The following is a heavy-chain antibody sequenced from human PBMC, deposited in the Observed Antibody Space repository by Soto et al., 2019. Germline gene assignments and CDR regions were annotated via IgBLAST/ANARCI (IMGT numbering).Heavy chain of an antibody. CDR2: IIPILGIA. CDR3: ARGDCSSTSCYRFGAFDI. V-gene: IGHV1-69*02. J-gene: IGHJ3*02. D-gene: IGHD2-2*01. CDR1: GGTFSSYT. Sequence: QVQLVQSGAEVKKPGSSVKVSCKASGGTFSSYTISWVRQAPGQGLEWMGRIIPILGIANYAQKFQGRVTITADKSTSTAYMELSSLRSVDTAVYYCARGDCSSTSCYRFGAFDIWGQGTMVTVSS.